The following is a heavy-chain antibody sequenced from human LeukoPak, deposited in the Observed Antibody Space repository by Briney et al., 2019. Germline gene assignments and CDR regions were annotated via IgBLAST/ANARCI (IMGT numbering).Heavy chain of an antibody. CDR3: AKDLNQRIQLWLPNFDY. D-gene: IGHD5-18*01. Sequence: GGSLRLSCAASGFTFSSYGMHWVRQAPGKGLEWVAFIRYDGSNKYYADSVKGRFTTSRDNSKNTLYLQMNSLRAEDTAVYYCAKDLNQRIQLWLPNFDYWGQGTLVTVSS. J-gene: IGHJ4*02. V-gene: IGHV3-30*02. CDR2: IRYDGSNK. CDR1: GFTFSSYG.